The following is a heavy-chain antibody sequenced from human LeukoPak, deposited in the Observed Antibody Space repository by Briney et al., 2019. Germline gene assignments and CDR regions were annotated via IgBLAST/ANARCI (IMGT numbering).Heavy chain of an antibody. CDR2: IGTGGDT. D-gene: IGHD6-13*01. J-gene: IGHJ2*01. CDR1: GFTFSSAD. CDR3: IREPAQHLAPLDWYFDL. Sequence: GGSLRLSCAASGFTFSSADLHWVRQVTGKGLEWVSAIGTGGDTYYADSVRGRFTIIRDNAKNSLYLQMNSLRAEDTAVYYCIREPAQHLAPLDWYFDLWGRGTRVTVSS. V-gene: IGHV3-13*01.